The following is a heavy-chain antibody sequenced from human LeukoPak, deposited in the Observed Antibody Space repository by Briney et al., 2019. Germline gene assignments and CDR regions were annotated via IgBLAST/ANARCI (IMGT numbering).Heavy chain of an antibody. CDR3: ARGERDFDY. Sequence: GRSLRLSCTFSGLTFSGSAVTWVRQAPGKGLEWIGCTRSKVYGGATEYAASVKGRITISRDESKSIAYLQMDSLTTEDTAVYFCARGERDFDYWGQGTLVTVSS. D-gene: IGHD3-16*01. CDR2: TRSKVYGGAT. V-gene: IGHV3-49*04. CDR1: GLTFSGSA. J-gene: IGHJ4*02.